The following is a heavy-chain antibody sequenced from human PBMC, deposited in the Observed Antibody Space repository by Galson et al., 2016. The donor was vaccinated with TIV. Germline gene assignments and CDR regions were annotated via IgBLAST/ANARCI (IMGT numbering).Heavy chain of an antibody. Sequence: SLRLSCAASGFTFIDYDINWVRQAPGKGLEWVSSISGSGLSTYYTDSVKGRFTISRDNSKNTLYLRMNSLRAEDTAIYYCAKGERQYRGYDWGFDYWGQGALVTVSS. V-gene: IGHV3-23*01. CDR2: ISGSGLST. J-gene: IGHJ4*02. CDR3: AKGERQYRGYDWGFDY. D-gene: IGHD5-12*01. CDR1: GFTFIDYD.